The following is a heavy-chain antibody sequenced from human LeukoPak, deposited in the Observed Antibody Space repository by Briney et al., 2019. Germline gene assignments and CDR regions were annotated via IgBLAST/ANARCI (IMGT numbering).Heavy chain of an antibody. V-gene: IGHV3-7*01. CDR2: IKQDGSEK. J-gene: IGHJ2*01. D-gene: IGHD6-19*01. Sequence: GGSLRLSCAASGFTFSSYWMSWVRQAPGKGLEWVANIKQDGSEKYYVDSVKGRFTISRDNAKNSLYLQMNSLRAEDAAVYYCARDLSSGWFYWYFDLWGRGTLVTVSS. CDR1: GFTFSSYW. CDR3: ARDLSSGWFYWYFDL.